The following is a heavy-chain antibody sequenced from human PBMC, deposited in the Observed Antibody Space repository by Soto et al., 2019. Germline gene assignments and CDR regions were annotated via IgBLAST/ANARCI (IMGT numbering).Heavy chain of an antibody. CDR1: GGSFSGYY. CDR2: INHSGST. CDR3: ARGPSSIAARRAYYYYYYGMDV. D-gene: IGHD6-6*01. V-gene: IGHV4-34*01. Sequence: QVQLQQWGAGLLKPSETLSLTCAVYGGSFSGYYWSWIRQPPGKGLEWIGEINHSGSTNYNPSLKSRVTISVDTSKYQFSLNLSSVTAADTAVYYCARGPSSIAARRAYYYYYYGMDVWGQGTTVTVSS. J-gene: IGHJ6*02.